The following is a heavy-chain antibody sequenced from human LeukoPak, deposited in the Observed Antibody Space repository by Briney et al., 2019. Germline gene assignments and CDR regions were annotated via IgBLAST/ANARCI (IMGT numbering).Heavy chain of an antibody. CDR2: ITCGGGT. V-gene: IGHV3-23*01. CDR1: GFTFSIYA. CDR3: AKAIRQGDGYWAIDN. J-gene: IGHJ4*02. Sequence: GGALTLSRAASGFTFSIYALSWVRQAPWKGLEWISVITCGGGTYYAVSVKGGFTVSRDQAVNTVFFRMNSVRADDAAVYYCAKAIRQGDGYWAIDNWGQGALVTVSS. D-gene: IGHD5-24*01.